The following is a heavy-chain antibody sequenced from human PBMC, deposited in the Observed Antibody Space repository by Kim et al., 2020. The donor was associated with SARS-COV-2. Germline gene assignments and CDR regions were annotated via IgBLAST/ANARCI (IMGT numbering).Heavy chain of an antibody. Sequence: SETLSLTCTVSSGSISSYYWSWIRQPPGKGLEWIGYIYYSGSTNYNPTLKSRVTISVDTSKNQFSLKLSSVTAADTAVYYCASTMTSDAFDIWGQGTMVT. D-gene: IGHD3-22*01. CDR3: ASTMTSDAFDI. J-gene: IGHJ3*02. CDR2: IYYSGST. V-gene: IGHV4-59*01. CDR1: SGSISSYY.